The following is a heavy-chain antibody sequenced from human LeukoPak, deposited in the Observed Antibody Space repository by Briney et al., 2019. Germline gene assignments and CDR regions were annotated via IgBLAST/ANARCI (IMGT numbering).Heavy chain of an antibody. CDR3: TRLTGVGSYQHLDY. Sequence: GGSLRLSCAASGFTFSSHGIYWVRQAPDKGLEWVAVIWFDGSKEYYTDSVKGRFAISRDNSKNTLWLQMNSLRAEDTAVYYCTRLTGVGSYQHLDYWGQGTLVTVSS. V-gene: IGHV3-33*07. J-gene: IGHJ4*02. CDR2: IWFDGSKE. CDR1: GFTFSSHG. D-gene: IGHD1-26*01.